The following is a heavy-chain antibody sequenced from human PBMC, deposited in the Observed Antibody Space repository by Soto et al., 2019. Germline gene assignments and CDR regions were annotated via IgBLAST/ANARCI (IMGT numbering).Heavy chain of an antibody. D-gene: IGHD6-13*01. V-gene: IGHV4-34*01. Sequence: PSETLSLTCAVYGGSFSGYYWSWIRQPPGKGLEWIGEINHSGSTNYNPSLKSRVTISVDTSKNQFSLKLSSVTAADTAVYYCARQGIATAGTSLEYWGQGTLVTVSS. J-gene: IGHJ4*02. CDR1: GGSFSGYY. CDR3: ARQGIATAGTSLEY. CDR2: INHSGST.